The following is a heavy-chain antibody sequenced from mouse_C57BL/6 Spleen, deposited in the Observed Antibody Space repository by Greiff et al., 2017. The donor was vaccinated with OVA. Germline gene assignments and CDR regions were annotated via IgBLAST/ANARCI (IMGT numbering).Heavy chain of an antibody. D-gene: IGHD3-2*02. CDR2: IYPGSGST. CDR3: ARRDSSGYRPVSY. J-gene: IGHJ3*01. V-gene: IGHV1-55*01. CDR1: GYTFTSYW. Sequence: VQLQQPGAELVKPGASVKMSCKASGYTFTSYWITWVKQRPGQGLEWIGDIYPGSGSTNYNEKFKSKATLTVDTSSSTAYMQLSSLTSEDSAVYYCARRDSSGYRPVSYWGQGTLVTVSA.